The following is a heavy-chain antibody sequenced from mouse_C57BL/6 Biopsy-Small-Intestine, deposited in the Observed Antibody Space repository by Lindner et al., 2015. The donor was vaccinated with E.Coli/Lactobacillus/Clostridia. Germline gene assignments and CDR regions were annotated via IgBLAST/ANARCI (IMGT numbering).Heavy chain of an antibody. D-gene: IGHD1-1*01. Sequence: VQLQESGGGLVQPKGSLKLSCAASGFSFNTYAMNWVRQAPGKGLEWVARIRSKSNNYATYYADSVKDRFTISRDDSESMLYLQMNNLKTEDTAMHYCVRKSNSYYYGSYYAMDYWGQGTSVTVSS. V-gene: IGHV10-1*01. CDR2: IRSKSNNYAT. CDR3: VRKSNSYYYGSYYAMDY. CDR1: GFSFNTYA. J-gene: IGHJ4*01.